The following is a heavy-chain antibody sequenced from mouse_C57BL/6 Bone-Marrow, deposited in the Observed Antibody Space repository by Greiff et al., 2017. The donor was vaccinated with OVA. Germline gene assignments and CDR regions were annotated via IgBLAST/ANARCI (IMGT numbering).Heavy chain of an antibody. CDR1: GFNIKDYY. J-gene: IGHJ3*01. D-gene: IGHD1-1*01. CDR2: IDPEDGET. Sequence: VHVKQSGAELVKPGASVKLSCTASGFNIKDYYMHWVKQRTEQGLEWIGRIDPEDGETKYAPKFQGKATITADTSSNTAYLQLSSLTSEDTAVYYCARRGITTVVAPPWFAYWGQGTLVTVSA. CDR3: ARRGITTVVAPPWFAY. V-gene: IGHV14-2*01.